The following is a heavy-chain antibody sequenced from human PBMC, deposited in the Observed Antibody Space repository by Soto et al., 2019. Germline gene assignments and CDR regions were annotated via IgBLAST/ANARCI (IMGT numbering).Heavy chain of an antibody. J-gene: IGHJ4*02. V-gene: IGHV3-23*01. CDR1: GFSFVNYA. CDR2: LSGSGTST. CDR3: ARDREYSGYDY. Sequence: GGSLRLSCAASGFSFVNYAMNWVRQAPGKGLEWVSGLSGSGTSTYYADSVKGRFTISRDNSRDTLFLQMNSLTADDTAVYYCARDREYSGYDYWGQGTLVTVSS. D-gene: IGHD5-12*01.